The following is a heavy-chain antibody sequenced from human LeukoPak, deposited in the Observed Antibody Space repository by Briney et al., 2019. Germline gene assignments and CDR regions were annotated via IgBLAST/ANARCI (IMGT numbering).Heavy chain of an antibody. V-gene: IGHV3-21*01. D-gene: IGHD3-9*01. CDR2: ISSSSSYI. CDR1: GFTFSSYS. Sequence: GGSLRLSCAASGFTFSSYSMNWVRQAPGKGLEWVSSISSSSSYIYYADSVKGRFTISRDNAKNSLYLQMNSLRAADTAIYYCARDNLLTGYYDLRYFDYWGQGILVTVSS. J-gene: IGHJ4*02. CDR3: ARDNLLTGYYDLRYFDY.